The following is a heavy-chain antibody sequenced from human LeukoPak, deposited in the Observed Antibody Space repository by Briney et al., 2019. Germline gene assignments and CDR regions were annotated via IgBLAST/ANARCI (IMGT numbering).Heavy chain of an antibody. Sequence: PGGSLRLSCAASGFTFSGSAMHWVRQASGKGLEWVGRIRSKANSYATAYAASVKGRFTISRDDSKNTAYLQMNSLKTEDTAVYYCTTRIVGATTRYDYWGQGTLVTVSS. D-gene: IGHD1-26*01. J-gene: IGHJ4*02. CDR2: IRSKANSYAT. CDR3: TTRIVGATTRYDY. V-gene: IGHV3-73*01. CDR1: GFTFSGSA.